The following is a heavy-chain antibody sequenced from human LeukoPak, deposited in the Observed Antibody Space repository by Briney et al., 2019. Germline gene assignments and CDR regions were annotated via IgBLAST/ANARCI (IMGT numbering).Heavy chain of an antibody. CDR3: ARTAMVLHHFDY. Sequence: GGSLRLSCAASGFTFSSYAMHWVRQAPGKGLEWVAVISYDGSNKYYADSVKGRFTISRDNSKNTLYLQMNSLRAEDTAVYYCARTAMVLHHFDYWGQGTLVTVSS. V-gene: IGHV3-30*04. D-gene: IGHD5-18*01. CDR2: ISYDGSNK. CDR1: GFTFSSYA. J-gene: IGHJ4*02.